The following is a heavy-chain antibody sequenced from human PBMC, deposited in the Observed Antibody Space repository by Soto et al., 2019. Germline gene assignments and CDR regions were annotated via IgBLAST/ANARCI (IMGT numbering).Heavy chain of an antibody. CDR2: IYPGDSDT. V-gene: IGHV5-51*01. CDR3: ARVSSYCSSTSCYADYYYGMDV. Sequence: GESLKISCKGSGYSFTSYWIGWVRQMPGKGLEWMGIIYPGDSDTRYSPSFQGQVTISADKSISTAYLQWSSLKASDTAMYYCARVSSYCSSTSCYADYYYGMDVWGQGTTVTVSS. D-gene: IGHD2-2*01. CDR1: GYSFTSYW. J-gene: IGHJ6*02.